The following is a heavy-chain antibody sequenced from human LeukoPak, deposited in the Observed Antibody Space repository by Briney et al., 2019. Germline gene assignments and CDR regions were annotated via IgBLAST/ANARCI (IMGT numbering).Heavy chain of an antibody. V-gene: IGHV1-18*01. J-gene: IGHJ4*02. CDR2: ISAYNGNT. Sequence: ASVKVSCKASGYTFTSYGISWVRQAPGQGLEWMGWISAYNGNTNYAQKLQGRVTMTTDTSTSTAYMELRSLRSDDTAVYYCARDIKGSFLEWLPLDYWGQGTLVTVSS. CDR3: ARDIKGSFLEWLPLDY. CDR1: GYTFTSYG. D-gene: IGHD3-3*01.